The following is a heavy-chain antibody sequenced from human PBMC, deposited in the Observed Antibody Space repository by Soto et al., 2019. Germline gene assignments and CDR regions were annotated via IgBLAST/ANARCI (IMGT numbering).Heavy chain of an antibody. V-gene: IGHV3-21*01. J-gene: IGHJ4*02. CDR2: ISSSSYYI. Sequence: EVQLVESGGGLVKPGGSLRLSCAASGFTFSSWSMNWVRQAPGKGLEWVSSISSSSYYIDYADSVKGRFTISRDNAKNSLYLQMNSLSAEDTAVYYCARDVCSSTSCYENWGQGTLVTVSS. D-gene: IGHD2-2*01. CDR3: ARDVCSSTSCYEN. CDR1: GFTFSSWS.